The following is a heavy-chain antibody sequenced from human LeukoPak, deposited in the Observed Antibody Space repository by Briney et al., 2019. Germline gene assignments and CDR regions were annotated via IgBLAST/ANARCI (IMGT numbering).Heavy chain of an antibody. CDR2: IGVAGGNT. J-gene: IGHJ3*01. CDR3: AAEIYGGNTDCCTFDF. CDR1: GFTFTSSA. D-gene: IGHD4-23*01. V-gene: IGHV1-58*02. Sequence: GTSVKVSCKASGFTFTSSAIQWVRQARGQRLEWIGWIGVAGGNTNYAQTLQGRITITRDMSTSTAYMELTSLRSDDTAVYYCAAEIYGGNTDCCTFDFWGPGTPVTVSS.